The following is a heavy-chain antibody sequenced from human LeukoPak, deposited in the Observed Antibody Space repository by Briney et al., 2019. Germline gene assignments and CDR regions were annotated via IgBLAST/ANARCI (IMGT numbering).Heavy chain of an antibody. CDR2: IYYSGST. J-gene: IGHJ4*02. CDR3: ARQRVESSGPFDY. CDR1: GGSISSSSYY. Sequence: SETLSLTCTVSGGSISSSSYYWGWIRQPPGKGLEWIGSIYYSGSTYYNPSLKSRVTISVDTSKNQFSLKLSSVTAADTAVYCCARQRVESSGPFDYWGQGTLVTVSS. D-gene: IGHD3-22*01. V-gene: IGHV4-39*01.